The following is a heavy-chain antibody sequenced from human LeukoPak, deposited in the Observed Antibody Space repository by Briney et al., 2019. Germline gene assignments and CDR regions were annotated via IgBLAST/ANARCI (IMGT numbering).Heavy chain of an antibody. D-gene: IGHD6-6*01. J-gene: IGHJ4*02. CDR3: ARVSYYSSSSHLDY. Sequence: ASVKVSCKASGYTFTSYGISWVRQAPGQGLEWMGWISAYNGNTNYAQKLQGRVTMTTDTSTSTAYMELRSLRFDDTAMYYCARVSYYSSSSHLDYWGQGTLVTVSS. CDR1: GYTFTSYG. V-gene: IGHV1-18*01. CDR2: ISAYNGNT.